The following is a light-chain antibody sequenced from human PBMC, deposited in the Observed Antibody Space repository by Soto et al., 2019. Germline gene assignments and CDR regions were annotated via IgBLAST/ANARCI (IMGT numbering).Light chain of an antibody. CDR2: YAS. CDR1: ESVHRN. V-gene: IGKV3-15*01. CDR3: QHYSNWPPT. J-gene: IGKJ3*01. Sequence: EVVMTQSPATLSVSPGERVTLSCRASESVHRNLAWYQQKPGQGPSLLIYYASTWATGVPDRFTGSGSGTEFTLPISSLQSEDFGVYHCQHYSNWPPTFGPGTKVEIK.